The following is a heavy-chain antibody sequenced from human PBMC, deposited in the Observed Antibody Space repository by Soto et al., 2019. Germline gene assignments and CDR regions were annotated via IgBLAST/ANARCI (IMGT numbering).Heavy chain of an antibody. CDR3: VRDRGYTGYDLEY. V-gene: IGHV3-23*01. Sequence: GGSLRLSCAASGFTFSSYAMSWVRQAPGKGLEWVSVISGSGGSTYYADSVKGRFTISRDNAKNTLYLQMNSLRDEDTALYYCVRDRGYTGYDLEYWGQGTLVTVSS. CDR2: ISGSGGST. D-gene: IGHD5-12*01. J-gene: IGHJ4*02. CDR1: GFTFSSYA.